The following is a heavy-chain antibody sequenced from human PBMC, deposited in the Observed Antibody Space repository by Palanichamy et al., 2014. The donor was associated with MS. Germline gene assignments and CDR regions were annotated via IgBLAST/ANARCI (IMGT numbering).Heavy chain of an antibody. CDR3: AKDLGSNTEDY. CDR2: IYSDGRT. J-gene: IGHJ4*02. CDR1: GFTVSTNY. V-gene: IGHV3-53*01. D-gene: IGHD1-26*01. Sequence: EVHLVESGGGLIQPGGSLRLSCAASGFTVSTNYMNWVRQAPGKGLEWVSVIYSDGRTSYADSVKGRFTISRDNSKNTLYLQMNSLRAEDTAVYYCAKDLGSNTEDYWGQGTLVTVSS.